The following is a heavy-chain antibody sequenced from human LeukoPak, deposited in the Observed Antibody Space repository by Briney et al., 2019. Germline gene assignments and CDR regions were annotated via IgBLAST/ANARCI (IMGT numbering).Heavy chain of an antibody. J-gene: IGHJ4*02. D-gene: IGHD3-10*01. Sequence: GGSLRLSCAASGFTVSSNYMSWVRQAPGKGLEWVSVIYSGGSTYYADSVKGRFTISRDNSKNTLYLQMNSLRAEDTAVYYCAKGSNYYASGSHFDAWGQGTLVTVSS. CDR1: GFTVSSNY. CDR3: AKGSNYYASGSHFDA. CDR2: IYSGGST. V-gene: IGHV3-53*01.